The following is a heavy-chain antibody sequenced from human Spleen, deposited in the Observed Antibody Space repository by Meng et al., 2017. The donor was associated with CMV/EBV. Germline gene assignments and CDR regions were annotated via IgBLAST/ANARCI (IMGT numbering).Heavy chain of an antibody. V-gene: IGHV3-20*04. D-gene: IGHD2-2*01. CDR1: RFRFEDFG. CDR3: ARSSLDCSSTSCYYYYYYGMDV. CDR2: IKDSGTGT. Sequence: GGSLRLSCAASRFRFEDFGMNWVRQAPGKGLEWVAGIKDSGTGTSYADSVKGRFTISRDNDKKSLYLQMNSLRAEDTAVYYCARSSLDCSSTSCYYYYYYGMDVWGQGTTVTVSS. J-gene: IGHJ6*02.